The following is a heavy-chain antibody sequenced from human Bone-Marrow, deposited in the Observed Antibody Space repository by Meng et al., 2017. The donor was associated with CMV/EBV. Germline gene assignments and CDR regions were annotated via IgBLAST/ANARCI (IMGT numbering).Heavy chain of an antibody. V-gene: IGHV3-74*01. Sequence: GESLRLSCAASGFTFSNAWMSWVRQAPGKGLVWVSRINSDGSSTSYADSVKGRFTISRDNAKNSLYLQMNSLRAEDTAVYYCASGQQLVPGGGWFDPWGQGTLVTVSS. CDR1: GFTFSNAW. D-gene: IGHD6-13*01. J-gene: IGHJ5*02. CDR3: ASGQQLVPGGGWFDP. CDR2: INSDGSST.